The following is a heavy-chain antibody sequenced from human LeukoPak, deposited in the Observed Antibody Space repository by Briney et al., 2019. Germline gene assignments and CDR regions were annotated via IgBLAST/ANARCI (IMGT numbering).Heavy chain of an antibody. V-gene: IGHV4-59*08. Sequence: SETLSLTCTVSGGSISNYYWSWIRQPPGKGLEWIGSIYSSGSTNYNPSPKSGLTISVDTSKNKFSLMLSSVTDADTTGYYYWRHGGPSSGQLYNWFDPWGQGTLVTVSS. CDR1: GGSISNYY. J-gene: IGHJ5*02. CDR2: IYSSGST. CDR3: WRHGGPSSGQLYNWFDP. D-gene: IGHD6-6*01.